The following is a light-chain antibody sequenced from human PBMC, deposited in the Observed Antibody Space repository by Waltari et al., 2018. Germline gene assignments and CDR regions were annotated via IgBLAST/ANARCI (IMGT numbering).Light chain of an antibody. J-gene: IGKJ1*01. V-gene: IGKV3-15*01. CDR2: GAS. CDR3: QQHNDWPPWT. Sequence: DIIMTQPTATLSLSHGERATLSCMASQNVNSNLAWYQQKPGQAPRLLIYGASIRATGIPARCSGSGSGKQVTLTINSLQSEDSAVYFGQQHNDWPPWTFGQGTKVELK. CDR1: QNVNSN.